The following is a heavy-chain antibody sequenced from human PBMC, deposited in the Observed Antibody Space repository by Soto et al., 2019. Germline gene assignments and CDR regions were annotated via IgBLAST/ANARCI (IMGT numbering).Heavy chain of an antibody. CDR1: GYSFTDYH. Sequence: ASVKVSCKASGYSFTDYHIHWVRQAPGQGLEWLGRINPKSGGTSTAQKFQGWVTMTTDTSISTASMELTRLTSDDPAIYYSVTGDYTDCSNGVCSFLYTPDMAVWGQGTTVTVS. CDR3: VTGDYTDCSNGVCSFLYTPDMAV. J-gene: IGHJ6*01. CDR2: INPKSGGT. D-gene: IGHD2-8*01. V-gene: IGHV1-2*04.